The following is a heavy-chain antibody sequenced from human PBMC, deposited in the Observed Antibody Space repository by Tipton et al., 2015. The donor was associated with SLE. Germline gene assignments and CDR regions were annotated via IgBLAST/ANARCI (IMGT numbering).Heavy chain of an antibody. CDR3: AKQGPSAWYDFSYFDN. CDR1: GGSITSNNYY. Sequence: TLSLTCTVSGGSITSNNYYWGWIRQPPGKGLEWIGSIYNSGTTYYNPSLKSRLIMSVDVSKNQFSLKLNSVTVADTAVYYCAKQGPSAWYDFSYFDNWGQGILVTVSS. CDR2: IYNSGTT. V-gene: IGHV4-39*07. D-gene: IGHD6-19*01. J-gene: IGHJ4*02.